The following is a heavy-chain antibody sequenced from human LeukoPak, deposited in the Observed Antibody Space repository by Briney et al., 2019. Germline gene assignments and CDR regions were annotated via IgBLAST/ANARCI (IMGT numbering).Heavy chain of an antibody. CDR1: GYIFTSYY. D-gene: IGHD4-11*01. V-gene: IGHV1-46*01. Sequence: ASVKVSCKASGYIFTSYYIHWMRQAPGQGLEWMGIINPGSGTTTYAQKFQGRVTMTRDTSTSTVYMELSSLRSEDMALYYCARGISGGSTVTYFFDYWGQGTLVTVPS. CDR2: INPGSGTT. CDR3: ARGISGGSTVTYFFDY. J-gene: IGHJ4*02.